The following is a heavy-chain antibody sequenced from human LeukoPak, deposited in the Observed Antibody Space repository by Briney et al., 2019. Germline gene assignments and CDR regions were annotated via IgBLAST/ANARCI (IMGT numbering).Heavy chain of an antibody. J-gene: IGHJ4*02. Sequence: GGSLRLSCAASGFTFSSYAMHWVRQAPGKGLEWVAVISYDGSNKYYADSVKGRFTISRDNSKNTLYLQMNSLRAEDTAVYYCARGAYDVDFWSGYGTDYWGQGTLVTVSS. D-gene: IGHD3-3*01. V-gene: IGHV3-30-3*01. CDR2: ISYDGSNK. CDR1: GFTFSSYA. CDR3: ARGAYDVDFWSGYGTDY.